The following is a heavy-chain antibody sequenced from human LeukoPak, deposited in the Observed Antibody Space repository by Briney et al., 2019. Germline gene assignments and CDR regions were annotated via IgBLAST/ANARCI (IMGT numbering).Heavy chain of an antibody. CDR1: GYTLTDYY. CDR3: ARVGYYESSGYYEY. J-gene: IGHJ4*02. D-gene: IGHD3-22*01. Sequence: ASVKVSCKASGYTLTDYYMHWVRQAPGQGLEWMGRINPNSGGTNYAQKFQGRVTTTRDTSISTVYMELSRLRSDDTAVYYCARVGYYESSGYYEYWGQGTLVTVSS. CDR2: INPNSGGT. V-gene: IGHV1-2*06.